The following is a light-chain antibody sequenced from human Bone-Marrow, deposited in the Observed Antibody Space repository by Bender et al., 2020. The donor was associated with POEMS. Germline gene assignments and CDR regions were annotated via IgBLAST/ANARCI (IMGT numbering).Light chain of an antibody. J-gene: IGLJ2*01. Sequence: QSALTQPASVSGSPGQSITISCTGTSSDVGSYDLVSWYQQHPGKAPKLLIYEVSNRPSGVPDRFSGSKSGNTASLTISGLQAEDESDYYCSSYTSSSLHVVFGGGTKLTVL. CDR1: SSDVGSYDL. CDR3: SSYTSSSLHVV. V-gene: IGLV2-14*02. CDR2: EVS.